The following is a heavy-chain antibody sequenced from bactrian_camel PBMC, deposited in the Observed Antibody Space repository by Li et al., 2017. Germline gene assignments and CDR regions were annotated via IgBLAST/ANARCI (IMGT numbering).Heavy chain of an antibody. Sequence: HVQLVESGGGLVQPGGSLRLSCAASGFTFSTYSMSWVRQAPGKGLEWLSSIYYDSSDGYYADSVKGRFTISKDNAENTLYLQMNSLKVEDTAMYYCAADGVNLQLARGYSYWGQGTQVTVS. D-gene: IGHD6*01. CDR3: AADGVNLQLARGYSY. J-gene: IGHJ4*01. CDR2: IYYDSSDG. CDR1: GFTFSTYS. V-gene: IGHV3-2*01.